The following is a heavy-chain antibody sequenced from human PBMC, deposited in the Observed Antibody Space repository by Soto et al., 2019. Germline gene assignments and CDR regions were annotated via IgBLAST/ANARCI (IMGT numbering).Heavy chain of an antibody. CDR3: ARGRYGDY. J-gene: IGHJ4*02. CDR1: GYTFTSYG. D-gene: IGHD1-1*01. CDR2: ISAHNGHT. Sequence: QVHLVQSGAEVKKPGASVKVSCKGSGYTFTSYGITWVRQAPGQGLEWMGWISAHNGHTNYAQKLQGRVTVTRDTSTSTANMELRSLRSDDTAVYYCARGRYGDYWGQGALVTVSS. V-gene: IGHV1-18*01.